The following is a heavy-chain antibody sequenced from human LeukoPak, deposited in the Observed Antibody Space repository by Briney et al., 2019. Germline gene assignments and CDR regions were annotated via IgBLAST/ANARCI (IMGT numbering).Heavy chain of an antibody. CDR1: GGTFSSYA. J-gene: IGHJ4*02. CDR2: IIPIFGTA. Sequence: SVKVSCKASGGTFSSYAISWVRQAPGQGLEWMGGIIPIFGTANYAQKFQGRVTITADESTSTAYMELSSLRSEDTAVYYCARDHGYYDSSGYPHYWGQGTLVTVSS. V-gene: IGHV1-69*13. D-gene: IGHD3-22*01. CDR3: ARDHGYYDSSGYPHY.